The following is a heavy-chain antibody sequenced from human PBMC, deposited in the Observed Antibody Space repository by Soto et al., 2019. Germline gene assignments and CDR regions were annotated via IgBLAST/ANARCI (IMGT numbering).Heavy chain of an antibody. V-gene: IGHV4-31*03. D-gene: IGHD6-19*01. J-gene: IGHJ4*02. CDR1: GGSISSGGYY. CDR2: IYDSGRT. CDR3: ASHATGWYPDH. Sequence: QVELQESGPGLVKPSQTLSLTCTVSGGSISSGGYYSSWVRQHPGKGLEWIGYIYDSGRTYYNPSLKSRDTLSIDTSKNPSSLKLTSVTAADTAVYYCASHATGWYPDHWGQGTLVTVSS.